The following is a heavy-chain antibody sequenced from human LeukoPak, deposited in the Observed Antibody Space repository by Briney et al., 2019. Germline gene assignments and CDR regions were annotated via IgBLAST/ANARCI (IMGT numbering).Heavy chain of an antibody. V-gene: IGHV1-2*06. D-gene: IGHD3-22*01. CDR3: ARDEDYYDSSDGDY. J-gene: IGHJ4*02. CDR1: GYTFTGYY. CDR2: INPNSGGT. Sequence: ASVKVSCKASGYTFTGYYMHWVRQAPGQGLEWMRRINPNSGGTNYAQKFQGRVTMTRDTSISTAYMELSRLRSDDTAVYYCARDEDYYDSSDGDYWGQGTLVTVSS.